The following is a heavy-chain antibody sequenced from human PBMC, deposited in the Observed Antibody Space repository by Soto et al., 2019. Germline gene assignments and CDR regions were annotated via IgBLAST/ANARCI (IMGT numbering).Heavy chain of an antibody. J-gene: IGHJ4*02. V-gene: IGHV3-30*18. CDR2: ISYDGSNK. Sequence: GGSLRLSCAASGFTFSSYGMHWVRQAPGKGLEWVAVISYDGSNKYYADSVKGRFTISRDNSKNTLYLQMNSLRAEDTAVYYCAKESGTAMGLARSPLDYWGQGTLVTVSS. CDR3: AKESGTAMGLARSPLDY. D-gene: IGHD5-18*01. CDR1: GFTFSSYG.